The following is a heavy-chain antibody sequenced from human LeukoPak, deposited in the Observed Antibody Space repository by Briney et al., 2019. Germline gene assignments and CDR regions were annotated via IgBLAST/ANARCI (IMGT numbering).Heavy chain of an antibody. Sequence: GGSLRLSCAASGFTFSSYSMNWVRQAPVKGLEWVSSISSSSNYIFYADSVKGRFTISRDNAKNSLYLQMNSLRAEDTAVYYCARDPSPESISIFGVVIKDPLYDYWGQGTLVTVSS. D-gene: IGHD3-3*01. V-gene: IGHV3-21*04. CDR2: ISSSSNYI. CDR3: ARDPSPESISIFGVVIKDPLYDY. CDR1: GFTFSSYS. J-gene: IGHJ4*02.